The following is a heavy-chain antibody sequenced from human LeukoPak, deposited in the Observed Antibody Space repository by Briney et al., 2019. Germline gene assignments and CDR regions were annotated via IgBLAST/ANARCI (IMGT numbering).Heavy chain of an antibody. Sequence: ASVKVSCKASGYTFTSYGISWVRQAPGQGLEWMGWISAYNGNTNYAQKFQGRVTITADESTSTAYMELSSLRSEDTAVYYCARSGYCGGDCYPPNWFDPWGQGTLVTVSS. CDR1: GYTFTSYG. J-gene: IGHJ5*02. CDR3: ARSGYCGGDCYPPNWFDP. D-gene: IGHD2-21*02. V-gene: IGHV1-18*01. CDR2: ISAYNGNT.